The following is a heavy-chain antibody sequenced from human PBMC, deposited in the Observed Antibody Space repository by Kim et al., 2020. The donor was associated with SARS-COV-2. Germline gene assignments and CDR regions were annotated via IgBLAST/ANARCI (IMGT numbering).Heavy chain of an antibody. D-gene: IGHD3-10*01. Sequence: SETLSLTCTVSGGSISSSSYYWGWIRQPPGNGLEWIGSIYYSGSTYYNPSLKSRVTISVDTSKNQFSLKLSSVTAADTAVYYCAILDYGSGSYFDYWGQGTLVTVSS. V-gene: IGHV4-39*01. CDR1: GGSISSSSYY. CDR2: IYYSGST. CDR3: AILDYGSGSYFDY. J-gene: IGHJ4*02.